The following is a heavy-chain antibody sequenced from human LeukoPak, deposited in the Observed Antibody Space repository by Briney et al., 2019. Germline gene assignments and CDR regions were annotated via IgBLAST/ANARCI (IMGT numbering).Heavy chain of an antibody. Sequence: SETLSLTCTVSGGSISNNSYYWGWIRQSPGKGLEWIGSIYHSGSTYYNPSLKSRVSIPVDMSKNQFSLKLSSVTAADTAVYYCARTPAAMYWFDPWGQGTLVTVSS. J-gene: IGHJ5*02. CDR3: ARTPAAMYWFDP. CDR2: IYHSGST. CDR1: GGSISNNSYY. V-gene: IGHV4-39*07. D-gene: IGHD2-2*01.